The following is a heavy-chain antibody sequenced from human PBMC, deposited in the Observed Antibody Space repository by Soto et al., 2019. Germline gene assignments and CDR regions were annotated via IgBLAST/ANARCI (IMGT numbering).Heavy chain of an antibody. Sequence: QVQLVESGGGVVQPGRSLRLSCAASGFTFSSYGMHWVRQAPGKGLEWVAVISYDGSNKYYADSVKGRFTISRDNSKNPLYLQMNSLRAEDTAVYYCAKDTRDIVVVPAAIMYYCGMDVWGQGTTVTVSS. CDR1: GFTFSSYG. J-gene: IGHJ6*02. CDR3: AKDTRDIVVVPAAIMYYCGMDV. CDR2: ISYDGSNK. D-gene: IGHD2-2*02. V-gene: IGHV3-30*18.